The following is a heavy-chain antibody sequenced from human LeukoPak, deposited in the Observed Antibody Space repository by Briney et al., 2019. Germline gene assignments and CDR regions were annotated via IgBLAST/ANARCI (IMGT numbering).Heavy chain of an antibody. CDR2: IYYSGTT. V-gene: IGHV4-59*01. Sequence: SETLSLTCTVSGDSISTYYWNWIRQPPGKGLEWIGYIYYSGTTNYNPSLKSRVTISVDTSKNQFSLKLNSVTAADTAVYYCAREYSSGPLDYWGQGTLVTVSS. CDR1: GDSISTYY. CDR3: AREYSSGPLDY. D-gene: IGHD6-19*01. J-gene: IGHJ4*02.